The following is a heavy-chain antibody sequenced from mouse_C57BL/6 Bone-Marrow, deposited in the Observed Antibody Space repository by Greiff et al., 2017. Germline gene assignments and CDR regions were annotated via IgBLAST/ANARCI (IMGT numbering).Heavy chain of an antibody. CDR3: ARDGYDGAWFAY. J-gene: IGHJ3*01. D-gene: IGHD2-2*01. CDR2: IYPGSGST. CDR1: GYTFTSYW. Sequence: QVQLQQPGAELVKPGASVKMSCKASGYTFTSYWITWVKQRPGQGLEWIGDIYPGSGSTNYNEKFKSKATLTVDTSSSTAYMQLSSLTSEDSAVYCCARDGYDGAWFAYWGQGTVVTVSA. V-gene: IGHV1-55*01.